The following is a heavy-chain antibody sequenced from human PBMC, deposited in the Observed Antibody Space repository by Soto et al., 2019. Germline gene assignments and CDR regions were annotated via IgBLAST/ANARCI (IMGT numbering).Heavy chain of an antibody. CDR3: TSLHPEAYCGGDCDFDAFDI. J-gene: IGHJ3*02. V-gene: IGHV3-73*02. CDR2: IRSKANSYAT. D-gene: IGHD2-21*02. CDR1: GFTFSGSA. Sequence: EVQLVESGGGLVQPGGSLKLSCAASGFTFSGSAMHWVRQASGKGLEWVGRIRSKANSYATAYAASVKGRFTISRDDSKNTAYLQMNSLKTEDTAVYYCTSLHPEAYCGGDCDFDAFDIWGQGTMVTVSS.